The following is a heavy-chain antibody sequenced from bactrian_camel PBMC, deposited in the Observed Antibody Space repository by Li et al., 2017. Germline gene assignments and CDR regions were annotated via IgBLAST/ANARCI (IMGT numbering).Heavy chain of an antibody. D-gene: IGHD5*01. Sequence: HVQLVESGGGLVQPGGSLRLPCTTSGGSDVHWYRQGSGRKCECELITSLRVDGSTYYTDSVKGRFSIPQDNADKTVYLQMNNLNPGDTGMYYCAAISTVFSLPPSFSSGCHNALGSASWGQGTQVTVS. CDR2: TSLRVDGST. CDR1: GGSD. J-gene: IGHJ6*01. V-gene: IGHV3S60*01. CDR3: AAISTVFSLPPSFSSGCHNALGSAS.